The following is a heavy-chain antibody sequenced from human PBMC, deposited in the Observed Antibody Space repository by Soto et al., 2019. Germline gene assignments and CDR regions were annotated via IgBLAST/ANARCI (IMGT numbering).Heavy chain of an antibody. V-gene: IGHV3-23*01. CDR2: ISGSGGST. Sequence: PGGSLRLSCAASGFTFSSYAMSWVRQAPGKGLEWVSAISGSGGSTYYADSVKGRFTISRDNSKNTLYLQMNSLRAEDTAVYYCAKIGPGVRGVIYYYYGMDVWGQGTTVTVS. D-gene: IGHD3-10*01. CDR3: AKIGPGVRGVIYYYYGMDV. CDR1: GFTFSSYA. J-gene: IGHJ6*02.